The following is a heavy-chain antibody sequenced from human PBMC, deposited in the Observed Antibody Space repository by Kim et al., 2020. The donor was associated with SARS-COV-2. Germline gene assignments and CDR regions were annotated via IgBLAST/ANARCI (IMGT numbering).Heavy chain of an antibody. CDR3: AIGYMGDESGSVDI. CDR1: GGSFSGYN. J-gene: IGHJ3*02. Sequence: SETLSLTCAVYGGSFSGYNWSWIRQPPGKGLEWIGEINLSGSTNYYPSLKSRVSISLDTSTNQFSLKLSSVPASDTAVYYCAIGYMGDESGSVDIWGQGPMVPVSS. V-gene: IGHV4-34*01. CDR2: INLSGST. D-gene: IGHD1-26*01.